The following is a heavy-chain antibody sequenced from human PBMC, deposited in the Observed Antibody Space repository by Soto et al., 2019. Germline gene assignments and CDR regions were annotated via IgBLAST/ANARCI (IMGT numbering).Heavy chain of an antibody. CDR3: ATDQTFDI. Sequence: EVQLVESGGGLVKPGGSLRLSCAASGFKITNAWMTWVRQAPGKGLEWVGHIKSITDGKSTDYAAPVKGRFTISRNDSNNMLYLQMNNLNDEDAAVYYCATDQTFDIWGHGAMVTVSS. J-gene: IGHJ3*02. CDR1: GFKITNAW. V-gene: IGHV3-15*01. CDR2: IKSITDGKST.